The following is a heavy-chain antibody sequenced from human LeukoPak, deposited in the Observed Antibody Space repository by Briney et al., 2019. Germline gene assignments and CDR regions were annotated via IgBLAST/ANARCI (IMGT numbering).Heavy chain of an antibody. Sequence: PSETLSLTCTDSGGSIKNYYWSWVRQPAGKGLEWIGRIYTRGSTNYNPSLKSRVTMSVDTSKNQFSLKLSSVTAADTAVYYCARGRYCSADICSGGDAFDIWGQGTMVSVS. J-gene: IGHJ3*02. CDR1: GGSIKNYY. CDR3: ARGRYCSADICSGGDAFDI. V-gene: IGHV4-4*07. D-gene: IGHD2-15*01. CDR2: IYTRGST.